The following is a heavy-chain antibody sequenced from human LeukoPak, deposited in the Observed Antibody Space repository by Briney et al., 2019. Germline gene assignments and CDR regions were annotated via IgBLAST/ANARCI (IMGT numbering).Heavy chain of an antibody. J-gene: IGHJ3*02. D-gene: IGHD2-2*01. V-gene: IGHV4-31*03. Sequence: PSETLSLTCSVSGVSVSDGRYYWTWIRQHPGKGLEWIGYKYYSGSAKYNPSLKSRLTISIDTSKNQFSLQLSSVTAADTATYYCATPYCSSISCHHVFNMWGQGTRVTVSS. CDR3: ATPYCSSISCHHVFNM. CDR2: KYYSGSA. CDR1: GVSVSDGRYY.